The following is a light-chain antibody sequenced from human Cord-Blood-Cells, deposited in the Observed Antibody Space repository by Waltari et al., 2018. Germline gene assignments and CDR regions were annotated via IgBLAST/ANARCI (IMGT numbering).Light chain of an antibody. CDR3: SSYTSSSYVV. CDR2: DVS. V-gene: IGLV2-14*01. Sequence: QSALTQPASVSGSPGQSITLSCTGTRSDVGGYNYVPWSQQPPGKAPKLMIYDVSKRPSGVSNRFSGSKSGNTASLTISGLQAEDEADYYCSSYTSSSYVVFGGGTKLTVL. CDR1: RSDVGGYNY. J-gene: IGLJ2*01.